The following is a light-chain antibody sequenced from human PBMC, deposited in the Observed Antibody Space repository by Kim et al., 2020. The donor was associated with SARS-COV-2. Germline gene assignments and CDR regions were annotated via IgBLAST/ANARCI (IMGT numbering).Light chain of an antibody. Sequence: GRKATTSSSASSSNIGRNYVSGYRQFPGTAPTPLIYDNDRRPSGIPDRFSGSKSGTSATLGITGLQTGDEADYYCGTWDSSLSGGVFGGGTQLTVL. V-gene: IGLV1-51*01. CDR3: GTWDSSLSGGV. CDR2: DND. J-gene: IGLJ3*02. CDR1: SSNIGRNY.